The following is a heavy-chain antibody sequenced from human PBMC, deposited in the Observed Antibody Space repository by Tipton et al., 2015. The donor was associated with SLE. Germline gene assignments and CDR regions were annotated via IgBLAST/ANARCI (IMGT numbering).Heavy chain of an antibody. J-gene: IGHJ3*02. D-gene: IGHD3-10*01. V-gene: IGHV4-39*07. Sequence: TLSLTCTVSGGSISSSSYYWGWIRQPPGKGLEWIGSIYYSGSTYYNPSLKSRVTISVDTSKNQFSLKLSSVTAADTAVYYCARVGDYYGSGSYPADAFDIWGQGTMVTVSS. CDR3: ARVGDYYGSGSYPADAFDI. CDR1: GGSISSSSYY. CDR2: IYYSGST.